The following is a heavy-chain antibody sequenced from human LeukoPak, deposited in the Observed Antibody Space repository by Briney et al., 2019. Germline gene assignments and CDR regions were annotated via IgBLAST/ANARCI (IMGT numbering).Heavy chain of an antibody. CDR1: GGSFSGYY. Sequence: SETLSLTCAVYGGSFSGYYWSWIRQPPGKGLEWIGEINHSGSTNYNPSLKSRVNISVDTSKNQFSLKLSSVTAADTAVYYCARRRGGTSGTYCSSTSCYAPSRFDPWGQGTLVTVSS. D-gene: IGHD2-2*01. CDR3: ARRRGGTSGTYCSSTSCYAPSRFDP. J-gene: IGHJ5*02. CDR2: INHSGST. V-gene: IGHV4-34*01.